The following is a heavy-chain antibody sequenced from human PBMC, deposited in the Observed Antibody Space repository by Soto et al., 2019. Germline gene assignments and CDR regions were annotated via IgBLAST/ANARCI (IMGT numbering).Heavy chain of an antibody. CDR3: ARGRSSPNFDP. J-gene: IGHJ5*02. D-gene: IGHD6-6*01. V-gene: IGHV1-69*01. CDR2: LIPIFGAA. CDR1: GGPFINYV. Sequence: QVQLVQSGAEVRKPGSSVKVSCKISGGPFINYVISWLRQAPGQGLEWMGGLIPIFGAANLAQKFQGRVTITADESTSTVNMELSSLTSEDTAVYYCARGRSSPNFDPWGQGTLVTVSS.